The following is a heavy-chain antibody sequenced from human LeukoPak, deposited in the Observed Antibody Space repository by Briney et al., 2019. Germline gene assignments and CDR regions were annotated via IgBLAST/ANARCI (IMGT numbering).Heavy chain of an antibody. CDR2: ISSSSSYI. CDR1: GFTFSSYS. V-gene: IGHV3-21*01. J-gene: IGHJ3*02. Sequence: GGSLRLSCAASGFTFSSYSMNWVRQAPGKGLEWVSSISSSSSYIYYADSVKGRFTISRDNAKNSLYLQMNSLRAEDTAVYYCARAEGNYVHGPNDAFDIWGQGTMVTVSS. D-gene: IGHD4-11*01. CDR3: ARAEGNYVHGPNDAFDI.